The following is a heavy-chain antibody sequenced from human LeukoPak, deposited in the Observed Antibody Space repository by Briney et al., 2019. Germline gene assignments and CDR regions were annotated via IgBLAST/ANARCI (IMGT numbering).Heavy chain of an antibody. Sequence: SETLSLTCTVSGGSISSYYWSWIRQPPGKGLEWIGYIHYSGSTNYNPSLKSRVTISVDTSKNQFSLKLSSVTAADTAVYYCARDRYYYDSSARYFDYWGQGTLVTVSS. J-gene: IGHJ4*02. CDR1: GGSISSYY. CDR3: ARDRYYYDSSARYFDY. CDR2: IHYSGST. D-gene: IGHD3-22*01. V-gene: IGHV4-59*01.